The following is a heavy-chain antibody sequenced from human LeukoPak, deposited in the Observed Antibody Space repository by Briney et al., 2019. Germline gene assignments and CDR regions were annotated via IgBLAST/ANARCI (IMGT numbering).Heavy chain of an antibody. V-gene: IGHV4-59*01. Sequence: SETLSFTCTVSGGSISSYYWSWIRQPPGKGLEWIGYIYYSGSTDYNPSLKSRVTISVDTSKNQFSLKLSSVTAADTAVYYCARGWLPYYFDYWGQGTLVTVSS. D-gene: IGHD6-19*01. J-gene: IGHJ4*02. CDR3: ARGWLPYYFDY. CDR2: IYYSGST. CDR1: GGSISSYY.